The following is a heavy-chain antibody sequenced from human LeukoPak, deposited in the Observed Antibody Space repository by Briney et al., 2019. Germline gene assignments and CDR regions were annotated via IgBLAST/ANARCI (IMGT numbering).Heavy chain of an antibody. D-gene: IGHD2-21*02. CDR2: INPSGGST. Sequence: GASVKVSCKASGYTFTSYYMHWVRQAPGQGLEWMGIINPSGGSTSYAQKFQGRVTMTRDTSTSTVYMELSSLRSEDTAVYYCARVSDCGGDCYPEDYWGQGTLVIVSS. V-gene: IGHV1-46*01. J-gene: IGHJ4*02. CDR1: GYTFTSYY. CDR3: ARVSDCGGDCYPEDY.